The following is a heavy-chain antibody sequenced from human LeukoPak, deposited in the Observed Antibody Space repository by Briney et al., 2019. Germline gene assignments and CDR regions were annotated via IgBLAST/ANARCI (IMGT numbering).Heavy chain of an antibody. CDR2: SNRSGST. D-gene: IGHD3-10*01. V-gene: IGHV4-34*01. CDR3: ARLCYYGSGSYYHFAS. J-gene: IGHJ4*02. CDR1: GGSFSGYY. Sequence: PSETLSLTCAGYGGSFSGYYWRWSWIRQPPGKGRERIGESNRSGSTNYNPSRESQVTRLVDTCKNGASLKLSSVPAADTAIYYCARLCYYGSGSYYHFASCGEASLVTVSS.